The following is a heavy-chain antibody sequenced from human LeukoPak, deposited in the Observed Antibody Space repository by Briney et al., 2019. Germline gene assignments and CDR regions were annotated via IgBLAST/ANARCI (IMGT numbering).Heavy chain of an antibody. D-gene: IGHD3-22*01. V-gene: IGHV4-31*03. CDR3: ARGSGSSGYYSEAPEYYFDY. Sequence: PSETLSLTCTVSGGSISSGGYYWSWIRQHPGKGLEWIGCIYYSGSTYYNPSLKSRVTMSVDTSKNQFSLKLSSVAAADTAVYYCARGSGSSGYYSEAPEYYFDYWGQGTLVTVSS. CDR1: GGSISSGGYY. CDR2: IYYSGST. J-gene: IGHJ4*02.